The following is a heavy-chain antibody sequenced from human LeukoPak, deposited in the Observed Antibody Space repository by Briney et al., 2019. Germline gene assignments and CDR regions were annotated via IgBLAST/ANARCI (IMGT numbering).Heavy chain of an antibody. CDR3: ARRLPWFGESYYYYYMDV. V-gene: IGHV3-48*01. J-gene: IGHJ6*03. Sequence: PGGSLRLSCAASGFAFSSYSMNWVRQAPGKGLEWISYISSSSSTIYYADSVKGRFTISRDNAKNSLYLQMNSLRAEDTAVYYCARRLPWFGESYYYYYMDVWGKGITVTVSS. CDR1: GFAFSSYS. D-gene: IGHD3-10*01. CDR2: ISSSSSTI.